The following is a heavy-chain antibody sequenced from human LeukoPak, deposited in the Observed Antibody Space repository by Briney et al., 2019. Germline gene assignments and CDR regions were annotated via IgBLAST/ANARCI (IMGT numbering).Heavy chain of an antibody. D-gene: IGHD3-10*01. CDR3: TRDFI. J-gene: IGHJ4*02. V-gene: IGHV3-7*05. CDR2: INQDGSER. Sequence: GGSLRLSCEASGFTIYSYAMNWVRQAPGKGLEWVANINQDGSERYYVDSVMGRFTISRDNAKNSLSLHMTSLRGEDTAVYYCTRDFIWGQGILVTVPS. CDR1: GFTIYSYA.